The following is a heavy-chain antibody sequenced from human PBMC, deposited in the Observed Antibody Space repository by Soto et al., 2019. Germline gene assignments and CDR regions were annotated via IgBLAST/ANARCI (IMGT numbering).Heavy chain of an antibody. CDR3: ARDLYGGSNYYYYYGMDV. V-gene: IGHV1-18*01. CDR1: GYTFTSYG. Sequence: ASVKVSCKASGYTFTSYGISWVRQAPGQGLEWMGWISAYNGNTNYAQKLQGRVTMTTDTSTSTAYMELRSLRSDDTAVYYCARDLYGGSNYYYYYGMDVWGQGTTVTVSS. J-gene: IGHJ6*02. CDR2: ISAYNGNT. D-gene: IGHD4-17*01.